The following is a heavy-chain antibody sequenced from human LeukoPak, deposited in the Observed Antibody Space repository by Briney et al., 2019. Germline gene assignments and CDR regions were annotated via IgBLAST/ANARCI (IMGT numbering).Heavy chain of an antibody. D-gene: IGHD2-15*01. CDR3: ARDGGLHTNFDY. J-gene: IGHJ4*02. CDR1: RFSFRNYW. Sequence: GGSLRLSCAASRFSFRNYWMGWVRQAPGKGLEWVANTKPDGSAEYYADSVRGRFTASRDSANNLLYLQMNRLRAEDTAVYYCARDGGLHTNFDYWGQGTLLTVSS. CDR2: TKPDGSAE. V-gene: IGHV3-7*01.